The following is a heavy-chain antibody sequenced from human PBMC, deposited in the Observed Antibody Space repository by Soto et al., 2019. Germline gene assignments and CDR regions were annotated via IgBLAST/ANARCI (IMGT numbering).Heavy chain of an antibody. Sequence: QVQLQESGPGLVKPSGTLSLTCAVSGGSISSNKWWSWVRQPPGKGLEWIGEMYHTGSTNYNPSLKSRVTISVDKSKNQFSLKLSSVTAADTAVYYCARISRYEYESSEGNFAYWGQGTLVTVSS. CDR2: MYHTGST. V-gene: IGHV4-4*02. J-gene: IGHJ4*02. D-gene: IGHD3-22*01. CDR1: GGSISSNKW. CDR3: ARISRYEYESSEGNFAY.